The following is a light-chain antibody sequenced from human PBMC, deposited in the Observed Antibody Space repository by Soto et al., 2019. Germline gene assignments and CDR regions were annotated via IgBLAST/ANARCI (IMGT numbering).Light chain of an antibody. Sequence: QSALTQPASVSGSPGQSITISCSGTSSDVGGSDYVSWYQQHPGEAPNLMIYDVSYRPSGISNRFSGSKSGNTASLTISGLQAEDEADYFCSSYTSSAPGVLFGGGTKLTVL. CDR1: SSDVGGSDY. CDR3: SSYTSSAPGVL. CDR2: DVS. V-gene: IGLV2-14*03. J-gene: IGLJ2*01.